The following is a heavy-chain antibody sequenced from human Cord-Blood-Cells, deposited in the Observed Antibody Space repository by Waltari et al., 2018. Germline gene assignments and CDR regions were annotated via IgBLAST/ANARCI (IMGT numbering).Heavy chain of an antibody. Sequence: QVQLVQSGAEVKKPGASVKVSCKASGYTFTGHYMHWVRQAPGPGLEWMGWINPNSGGTNYAQKFQGWVTMTRDTSISTAYMELSRLRSDDTAVYYCARGGWGYCTGGVCFLDYWGQGTLVAVSS. CDR3: ARGGWGYCTGGVCFLDY. D-gene: IGHD2-8*02. V-gene: IGHV1-2*04. J-gene: IGHJ4*02. CDR2: INPNSGGT. CDR1: GYTFTGHY.